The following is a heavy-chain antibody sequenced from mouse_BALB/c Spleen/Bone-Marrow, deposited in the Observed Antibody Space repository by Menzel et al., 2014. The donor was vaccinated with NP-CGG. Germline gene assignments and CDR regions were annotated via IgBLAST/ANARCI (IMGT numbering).Heavy chain of an antibody. Sequence: EVKLMESGGGLVQPGGSLKLSCAASGFDFSRYWMSWVRQAPGKGLEWIGEINPDSSTINYTPSLKDKFIISRDNAKNTQYLQMSKVRSEDTALYYCARMHYYGYVAYWGQGTLVTVSA. D-gene: IGHD1-2*01. CDR2: INPDSSTI. CDR1: GFDFSRYW. CDR3: ARMHYYGYVAY. V-gene: IGHV4-1*02. J-gene: IGHJ3*01.